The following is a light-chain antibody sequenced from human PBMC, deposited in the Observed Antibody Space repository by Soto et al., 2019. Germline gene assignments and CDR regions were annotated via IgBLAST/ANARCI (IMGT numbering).Light chain of an antibody. Sequence: DIQLTQSPSFLSASVGDRVTITCRASQGISSYLAWYQQKPGKAPKLLIYAASTLQSGVPSRFSGSGSGTEFTLTISSLQPEDFASYYCQQLNRYPLSVGAGTKVDIK. CDR2: AAS. CDR3: QQLNRYPLS. V-gene: IGKV1-9*01. CDR1: QGISSY. J-gene: IGKJ3*01.